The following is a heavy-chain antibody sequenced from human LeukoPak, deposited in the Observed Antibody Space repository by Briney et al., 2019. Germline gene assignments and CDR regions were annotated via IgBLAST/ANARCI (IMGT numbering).Heavy chain of an antibody. V-gene: IGHV4-59*11. CDR3: VRRGVLWFGELSYYYFDL. J-gene: IGHJ2*01. CDR1: GGSISDHY. CDR2: VYYSGST. Sequence: SETLSLTCTVSGGSISDHYWTWIRQPPGKGLEWMGYVYYSGSTNYNPSLKSRVTISVDTSKNQFSLKLDSLTAADTAVYYCVRRGVLWFGELSYYYFDLWGRGTLVAVSS. D-gene: IGHD3-10*01.